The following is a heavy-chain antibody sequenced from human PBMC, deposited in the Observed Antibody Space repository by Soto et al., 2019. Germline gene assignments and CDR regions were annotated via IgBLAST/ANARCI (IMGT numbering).Heavy chain of an antibody. Sequence: EVHLVESGGGLVQPGGSLRLSCAASGFTFSSYWMHWVRQAPGKGLVWVSRIYSDGSTTSYAGSVKGRFTISRDNAKNTLYLQMNSLRAEDTAVYYCARGTPYSGHDVNDYWGQGTLVTVSS. CDR1: GFTFSSYW. V-gene: IGHV3-74*01. CDR2: IYSDGSTT. CDR3: ARGTPYSGHDVNDY. D-gene: IGHD5-12*01. J-gene: IGHJ4*02.